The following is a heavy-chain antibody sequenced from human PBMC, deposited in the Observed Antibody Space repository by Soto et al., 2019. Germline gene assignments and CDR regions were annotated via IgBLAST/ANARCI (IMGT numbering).Heavy chain of an antibody. V-gene: IGHV1-69*01. CDR3: ARTGEMVVVGDFYYGMDV. D-gene: IGHD3-22*01. J-gene: IGHJ6*02. CDR2: IIPIFTKP. CDR1: GGTFDTYA. Sequence: QVQLVQSGAEVKMPGSSVKVSCTASGGTFDTYALSWVRQAPGQGLEWLGGIIPIFTKPTYARKFQGRITITADVSTTTVYLDLSSLTSDDTAVYYCARTGEMVVVGDFYYGMDVWGQGTTVIVSS.